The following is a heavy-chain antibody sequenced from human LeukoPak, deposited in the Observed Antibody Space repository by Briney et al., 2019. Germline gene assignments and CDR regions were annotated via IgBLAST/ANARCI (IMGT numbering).Heavy chain of an antibody. D-gene: IGHD4-23*01. CDR1: GFTFSSYE. CDR2: ISSSGTTI. J-gene: IGHJ4*02. CDR3: ARDYGGSSPFDY. V-gene: IGHV3-48*03. Sequence: GGSLRLSCAASGFTFSSYEMHWVRKAPGKGLEWVSYISSSGTTIYYADSVKGRFTISRDNAKNSLYLQMNSLRAEDTAVYYCARDYGGSSPFDYWGQGTLVTVSS.